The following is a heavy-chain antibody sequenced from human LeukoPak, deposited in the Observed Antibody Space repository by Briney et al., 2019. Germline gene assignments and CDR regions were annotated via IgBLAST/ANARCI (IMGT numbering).Heavy chain of an antibody. Sequence: SETLSLTCAVYGGSFSGYYWSWLRQPPGKGPEWIGEINHSGSTNYNPSLKSRVTISVDTSKNQFSLKLSSVTAADTAVYYCARWGYCSSTSCQNFDYWGQGTLVTVSS. CDR1: GGSFSGYY. CDR2: INHSGST. CDR3: ARWGYCSSTSCQNFDY. J-gene: IGHJ4*02. V-gene: IGHV4-34*01. D-gene: IGHD2-2*01.